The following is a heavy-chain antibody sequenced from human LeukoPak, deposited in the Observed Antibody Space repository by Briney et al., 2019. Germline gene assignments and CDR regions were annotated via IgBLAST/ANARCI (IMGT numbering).Heavy chain of an antibody. J-gene: IGHJ6*02. CDR2: IIPTFGIA. Sequence: ASVKVSCKASGGTFSSYAISWVRQAPGQGLEWMGRIIPTFGIANYAQKFQGRVTITADKSTSTAYMELSSLRSEDTAVYYCASTTMVRGVHYGMDVWGQGTTVTVSS. CDR1: GGTFSSYA. V-gene: IGHV1-69*04. CDR3: ASTTMVRGVHYGMDV. D-gene: IGHD3-10*01.